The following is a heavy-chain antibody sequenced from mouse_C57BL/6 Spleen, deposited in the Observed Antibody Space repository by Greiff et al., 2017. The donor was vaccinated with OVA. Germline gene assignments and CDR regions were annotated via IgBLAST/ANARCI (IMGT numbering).Heavy chain of an antibody. CDR2: INPSNGGT. D-gene: IGHD1-1*01. V-gene: IGHV1-53*01. CDR3: ARWGTTVVAKAY. CDR1: GYTFTSYW. Sequence: QVQLQQSGTELVKPGASVKLSCKASGYTFTSYWMHWVKQRPGQGLEWIGNINPSNGGTNYNEKFKSKATLTVDKSSSTAYMQLSSLTSEDSAVYYCARWGTTVVAKAYWGQGTLVTVSA. J-gene: IGHJ3*01.